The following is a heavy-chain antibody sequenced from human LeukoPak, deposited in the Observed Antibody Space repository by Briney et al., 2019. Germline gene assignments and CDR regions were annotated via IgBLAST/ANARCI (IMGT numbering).Heavy chain of an antibody. CDR3: ARDNGYSYGYAWFDP. V-gene: IGHV4-59*01. Sequence: PSETLSLTCTVPGGSISSYYWSWIRQPPGKGLEWIGYIYYSGSTNYNPSLKSRVTISVDTSKNQFSLKLSSVTAADTAVYYCARDNGYSYGYAWFDPWGQGTLVTVSS. CDR2: IYYSGST. D-gene: IGHD5-18*01. CDR1: GGSISSYY. J-gene: IGHJ5*02.